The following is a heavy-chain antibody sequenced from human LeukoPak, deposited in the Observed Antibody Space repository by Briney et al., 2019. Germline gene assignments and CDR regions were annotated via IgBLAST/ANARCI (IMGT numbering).Heavy chain of an antibody. Sequence: GGSLRLSCAASGFTFSSYGMHWVRQAPGKGPEWVAFIRYDGSNKYYADSVKGRFTISRDNSKNTLYLQMNSLRAEDTAVYYCAKDGRRYCSSTSCYRPSDYWGQGTLVTVSS. D-gene: IGHD2-2*01. CDR1: GFTFSSYG. J-gene: IGHJ4*02. CDR2: IRYDGSNK. CDR3: AKDGRRYCSSTSCYRPSDY. V-gene: IGHV3-30*02.